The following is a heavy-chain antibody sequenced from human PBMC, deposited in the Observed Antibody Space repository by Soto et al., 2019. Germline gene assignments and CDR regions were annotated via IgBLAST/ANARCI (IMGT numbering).Heavy chain of an antibody. CDR2: ISYDGSNK. J-gene: IGHJ4*02. D-gene: IGHD2-21*01. CDR3: AKDLFDCGGDFSPFDY. CDR1: GFTFSSYG. Sequence: QVQLVESGGGVVQPGRSLRLSCAASGFTFSSYGMHWVRQAPGKGLEWVAVISYDGSNKYYADSVKGRFTISRDNSKNTRYLQMHSLRAEDTAVYYCAKDLFDCGGDFSPFDYWGQGTLVTVSS. V-gene: IGHV3-30*18.